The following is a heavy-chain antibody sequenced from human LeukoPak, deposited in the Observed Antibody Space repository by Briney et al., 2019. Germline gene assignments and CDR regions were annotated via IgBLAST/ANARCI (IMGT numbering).Heavy chain of an antibody. CDR2: IYYSGST. CDR1: GGSISSSSYY. J-gene: IGHJ4*02. V-gene: IGHV4-39*07. D-gene: IGHD6-19*01. Sequence: SETLSLTCTVSGGSISSSSYYWGWIRQPPGKGLEWIGRIYYSGSTYYNPSLKSRVTISVDTSKNQFSLKLSSVTAADTAVYYCASSVGEQWLVLGVFVRYWGQGTLVTVSS. CDR3: ASSVGEQWLVLGVFVRY.